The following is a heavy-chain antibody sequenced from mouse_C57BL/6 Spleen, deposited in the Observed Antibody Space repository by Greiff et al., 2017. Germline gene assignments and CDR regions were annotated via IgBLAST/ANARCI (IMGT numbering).Heavy chain of an antibody. CDR3: AKGGLRGYAMDY. Sequence: EVQGVESGGGLVKPGGSLKLSCAASGFTFSDYGMHWVRQAPEKGLEWVAYISSGSSTIYYAATVKGRFTISRDNAKNTLFLQMTSLRSEDTSRDYCAKGGLRGYAMDYWGQGTSVTVSS. V-gene: IGHV5-17*01. CDR2: ISSGSSTI. CDR1: GFTFSDYG. J-gene: IGHJ4*01.